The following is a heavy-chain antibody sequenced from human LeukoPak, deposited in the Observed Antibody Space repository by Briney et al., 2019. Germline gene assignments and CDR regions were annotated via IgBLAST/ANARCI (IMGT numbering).Heavy chain of an antibody. CDR1: GGSISSSSYY. CDR3: ARGITMIAVVIHDWYFDL. CDR2: IYYSRST. Sequence: PSETLSLTCTVSGGSISSSSYYWGWIRQPPGKGLEWIGSIYYSRSTSYNPSLKSRVTISVDTSKNQFSLKPSSVTAADTAVYYCARGITMIAVVIHDWYFDLWGRGTLVTVSS. D-gene: IGHD3-22*01. V-gene: IGHV4-39*01. J-gene: IGHJ2*01.